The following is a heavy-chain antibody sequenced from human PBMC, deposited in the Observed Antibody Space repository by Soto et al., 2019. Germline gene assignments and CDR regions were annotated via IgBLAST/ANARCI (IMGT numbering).Heavy chain of an antibody. CDR3: ARDATGWQQMVRSDY. CDR1: GFTFTSSA. D-gene: IGHD2-8*01. J-gene: IGHJ4*02. CDR2: IAVGSGYT. V-gene: IGHV1-58*01. Sequence: ASVKVSCKASGFTFTSSAFQWVRQARGQRLEWIGWIAVGSGYTNYAQRFQDRVTLTRDMSTATTYMELSRLTSEDTAIYYCARDATGWQQMVRSDYWGQGTLVTVSS.